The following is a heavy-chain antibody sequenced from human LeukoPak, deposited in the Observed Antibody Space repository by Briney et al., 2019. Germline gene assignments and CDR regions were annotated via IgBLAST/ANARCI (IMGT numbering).Heavy chain of an antibody. CDR2: IIPIFGTA. V-gene: IGHV1-69*05. D-gene: IGHD2-15*01. Sequence: SVKVSCKVSGYTLTELSMHWVRQAPGQGLEWMGGIIPIFGTANYAQKFQGRVTITTEESTSTAYMELSSLRSEDTAVYYCARDGGGWGQGTLVTVSS. CDR1: GYTLTELS. CDR3: ARDGGG. J-gene: IGHJ4*02.